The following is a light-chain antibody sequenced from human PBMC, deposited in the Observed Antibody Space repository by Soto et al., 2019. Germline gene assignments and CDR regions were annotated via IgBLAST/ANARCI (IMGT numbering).Light chain of an antibody. J-gene: IGKJ4*01. V-gene: IGKV1D-12*01. Sequence: DIQMTQSPSSVSASVGDTVTITCRASQGIYSRLAWYQQKPGKAPELLIYATSTLQNGVPSRFSGSGFGTDFTLSIRSLQPEDSASYFCQQTDDFPLTFGGGTKVEI. CDR2: ATS. CDR1: QGIYSR. CDR3: QQTDDFPLT.